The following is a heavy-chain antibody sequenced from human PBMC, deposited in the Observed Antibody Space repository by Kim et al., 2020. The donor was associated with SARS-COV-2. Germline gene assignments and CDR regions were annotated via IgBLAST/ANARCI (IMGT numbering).Heavy chain of an antibody. J-gene: IGHJ6*02. D-gene: IGHD3-22*01. V-gene: IGHV1-8*01. CDR3: TRGLSQWLYDTSDYASFNGLDV. CDR1: ANTFVTHD. CDR2: MRPSNGDT. Sequence: ASVKVSCKASANTFVTHDINWVRQAPGQGLEWLGWMRPSNGDTRYSRKIEGRATMTWSSPLNTAYMELSSLTSADTAVYFCTRGLSQWLYDTSDYASFNGLDVWGQGTTVTVSS.